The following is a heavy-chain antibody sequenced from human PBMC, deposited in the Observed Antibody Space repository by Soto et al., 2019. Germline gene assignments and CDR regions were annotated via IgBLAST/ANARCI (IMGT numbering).Heavy chain of an antibody. V-gene: IGHV3-9*01. D-gene: IGHD5-12*01. Sequence: GGSLRLSCAASGFTFDDYAMHWVRQAPGKGLEWVSGISWNSGSIGYADSVKGRFTISRDNAKNSLYLQMNSLRAEDTALYYCAKDQVDLKGGFDYWGQGTLVTVSS. CDR2: ISWNSGSI. CDR3: AKDQVDLKGGFDY. CDR1: GFTFDDYA. J-gene: IGHJ4*02.